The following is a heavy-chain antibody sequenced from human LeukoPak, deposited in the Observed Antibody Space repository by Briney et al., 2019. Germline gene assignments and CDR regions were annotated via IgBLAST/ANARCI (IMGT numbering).Heavy chain of an antibody. CDR2: ISASADST. J-gene: IGHJ4*02. V-gene: IGHV3-23*01. D-gene: IGHD2-15*01. CDR1: GIGFSHFA. CDR3: AKGSCRGADCSMDA. Sequence: GSLKLSCAASGIGFSHFAMNWVRQAPGKGLEWVTVISASADSTYYADSVKGRFIVSRDNPKSTVYLHMNSLRAEDTAVYYCAKGSCRGADCSMDAWGQGTLVTVSS.